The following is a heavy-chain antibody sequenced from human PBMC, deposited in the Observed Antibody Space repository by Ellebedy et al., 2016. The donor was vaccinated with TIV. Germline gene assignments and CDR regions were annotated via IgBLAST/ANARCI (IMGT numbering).Heavy chain of an antibody. CDR2: INSDGSTI. Sequence: PGGSLRLSCAASGFTFSNYWMHWARQAPGKGLVWVSRINSDGSTISYADSVKGRFTISRDNAKKTLYLQMNSLRAEDTAVYYCARVLYDSSGYYYFDYWGQGALVTVSS. V-gene: IGHV3-74*01. CDR1: GFTFSNYW. CDR3: ARVLYDSSGYYYFDY. J-gene: IGHJ4*02. D-gene: IGHD3-22*01.